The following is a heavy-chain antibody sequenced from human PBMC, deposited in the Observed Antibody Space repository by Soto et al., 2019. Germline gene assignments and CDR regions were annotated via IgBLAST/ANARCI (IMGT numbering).Heavy chain of an antibody. D-gene: IGHD4-4*01. J-gene: IGHJ6*02. CDR3: ARGGNYGYYYYGMEV. CDR1: GGSISSGGYS. Sequence: SETLSLTCAVSGGSISSGGYSWSWIRQPPGKGLEWIGYIYRSGSTYYNPSLKSRVTISVDRSKNQFSLKLSSVTAADTAVYYCARGGNYGYYYYGMEVWGQGTTVTVSS. V-gene: IGHV4-30-2*01. CDR2: IYRSGST.